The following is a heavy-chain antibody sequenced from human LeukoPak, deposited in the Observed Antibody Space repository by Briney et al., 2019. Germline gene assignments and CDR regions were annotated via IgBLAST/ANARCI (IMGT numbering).Heavy chain of an antibody. CDR1: GFTFDDYA. J-gene: IGHJ3*02. V-gene: IGHV3-9*01. Sequence: PGGSLRLSCAASGFTFDDYAMHWVRQAPGKGLEWVSGISWNSGSIGYADSVKGRFTISRDNAKNSLYLQMNSLRAEDTALYYCAKEQGYYLAGDAFDIWGQGTMVTVSS. CDR3: AKEQGYYLAGDAFDI. CDR2: ISWNSGSI. D-gene: IGHD3-22*01.